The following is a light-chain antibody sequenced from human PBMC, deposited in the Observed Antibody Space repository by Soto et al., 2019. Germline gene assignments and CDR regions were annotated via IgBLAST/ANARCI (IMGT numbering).Light chain of an antibody. V-gene: IGKV1D-13*01. CDR3: QQFNNYPLS. CDR2: DAS. J-gene: IGKJ5*01. CDR1: QGISSA. Sequence: AIQLTQSPSSLSASVGDRVTITCRASQGISSALAWYQQKPGKAPKLLIYDASSLESGVPSRFSGSGAGTDFTLTISSLQPEDFATYYCQQFNNYPLSVGQGPRLESK.